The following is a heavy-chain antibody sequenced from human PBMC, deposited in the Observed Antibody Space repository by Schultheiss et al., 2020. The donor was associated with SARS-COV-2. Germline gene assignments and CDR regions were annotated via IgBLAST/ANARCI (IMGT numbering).Heavy chain of an antibody. CDR2: ISSSGGST. J-gene: IGHJ6*02. CDR1: GFSFSSYA. D-gene: IGHD6-13*01. CDR3: AKQYSSSWGYYYGMDV. V-gene: IGHV3-23*01. Sequence: GGSLRLSCAASGFSFSSYAMSWVRQAPGKGLEWVSAISSSGGSTYYADSVKGRFTISRDNSKNTLYLQMNSLRAEDTAVYYCAKQYSSSWGYYYGMDVWGQGTTVTVSS.